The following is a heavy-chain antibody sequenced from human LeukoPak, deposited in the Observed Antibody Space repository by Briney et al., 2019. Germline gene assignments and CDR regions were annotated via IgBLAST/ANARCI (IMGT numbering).Heavy chain of an antibody. J-gene: IGHJ4*02. CDR1: GFTFSSCG. Sequence: GGSLRLSCAASGFTFSSCGMHWVRQAPGKGLEWVAVIWYDGSNNYYADSVKGRFTISNDNSKNTLYLQMNSLRAEDTAVYYCAREARGSGSYYRPRDFDYWGQGTLVTVSS. V-gene: IGHV3-33*01. CDR2: IWYDGSNN. CDR3: AREARGSGSYYRPRDFDY. D-gene: IGHD3-10*01.